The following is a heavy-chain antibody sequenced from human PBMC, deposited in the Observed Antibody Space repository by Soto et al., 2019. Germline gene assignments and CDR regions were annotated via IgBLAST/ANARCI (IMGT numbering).Heavy chain of an antibody. Sequence: SETLSLTCTVSGGSISSSSYYWGWIRQPPGKGLEWIGSIYYSGSTYYNPSLKSRVTISVDTSKNQFSLKLSSVTAADTAVYYCARPSHYCSGGSCYRRNWFDPWGQGTLVTVSS. CDR3: ARPSHYCSGGSCYRRNWFDP. J-gene: IGHJ5*02. V-gene: IGHV4-39*01. D-gene: IGHD2-15*01. CDR2: IYYSGST. CDR1: GGSISSSSYY.